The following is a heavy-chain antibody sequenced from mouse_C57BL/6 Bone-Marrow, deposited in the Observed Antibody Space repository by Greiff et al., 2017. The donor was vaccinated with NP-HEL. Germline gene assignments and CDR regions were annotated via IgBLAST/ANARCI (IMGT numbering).Heavy chain of an antibody. CDR2: IYPGNSDT. CDR1: GYTFTSYW. J-gene: IGHJ1*03. V-gene: IGHV1-5*01. Sequence: VQLQQSGTVLARPGASVKMSCKTSGYTFTSYWMHWVKQRPGQGLEWIGAIYPGNSDTSYNQKFQGKAKLTAVTSASTAYMELSSLTNEDSAVYYCTRWKYFDVWGTGTTVTVSS. CDR3: TRWKYFDV.